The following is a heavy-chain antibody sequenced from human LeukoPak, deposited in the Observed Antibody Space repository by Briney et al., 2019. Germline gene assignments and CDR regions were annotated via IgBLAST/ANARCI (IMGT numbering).Heavy chain of an antibody. Sequence: GGSLRLSCAASGFTFSNYWMSWVRQAPGKGLEWVANIKQDGSEKYYVDSVKGRFTISRDNAKNSLYLQMNSLRAEDTAVYYCARDLGYSGYYFDYWGQGTLVTVSS. J-gene: IGHJ4*02. CDR3: ARDLGYSGYYFDY. V-gene: IGHV3-7*01. CDR2: IKQDGSEK. CDR1: GFTFSNYW. D-gene: IGHD5-12*01.